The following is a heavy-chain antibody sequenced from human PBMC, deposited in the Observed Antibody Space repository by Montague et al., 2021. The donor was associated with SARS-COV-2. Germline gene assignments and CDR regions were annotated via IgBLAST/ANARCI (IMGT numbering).Heavy chain of an antibody. Sequence: YSGSTSYNPSLKSRVTMSVDTSKNQFSLKLSSVTAADTAVYYCARSSGSYSTFDFWGQGTLVTVSS. D-gene: IGHD3-10*01. CDR2: YSGST. CDR3: ARSSGSYSTFDF. V-gene: IGHV4-59*08. J-gene: IGHJ4*02.